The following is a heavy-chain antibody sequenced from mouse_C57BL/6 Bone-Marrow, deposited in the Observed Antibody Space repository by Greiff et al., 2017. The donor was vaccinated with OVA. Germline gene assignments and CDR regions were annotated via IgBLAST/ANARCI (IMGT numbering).Heavy chain of an antibody. Sequence: EVQLVESGGGLVKPGGSLKLSCAASGFTFSDYGMHWVRQAPEKGLEWVAYISSGSSTIYYADTVKGRFTISRDNAKDTLFLQMTSLRSEDTAMYYCASLYYDYDDYAMDYWGQGTSVTVSS. CDR2: ISSGSSTI. J-gene: IGHJ4*01. CDR1: GFTFSDYG. D-gene: IGHD2-4*01. V-gene: IGHV5-17*01. CDR3: ASLYYDYDDYAMDY.